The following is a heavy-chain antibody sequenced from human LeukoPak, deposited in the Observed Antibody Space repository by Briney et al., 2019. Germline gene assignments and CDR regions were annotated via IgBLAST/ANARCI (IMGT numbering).Heavy chain of an antibody. D-gene: IGHD6-13*01. V-gene: IGHV4-39*07. CDR3: ARALGYSREISFDY. CDR1: GGSISSSSYY. CDR2: IYYSGST. J-gene: IGHJ4*02. Sequence: SETLSLTCTVSGGSISSSSYYWGWIRQPPGKGLEWIGSIYYSGSTYYNPSLKSRVTISVDTSENQFSLKLSSVTAADTAVYYCARALGYSREISFDYWGQGTLVTVSS.